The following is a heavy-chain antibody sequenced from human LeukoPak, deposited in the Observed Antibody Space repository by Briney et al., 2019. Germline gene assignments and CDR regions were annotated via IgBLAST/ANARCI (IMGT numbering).Heavy chain of an antibody. J-gene: IGHJ4*02. CDR2: ISAYNGNT. CDR1: GYTFTTYG. D-gene: IGHD6-19*01. V-gene: IGHV1-18*01. Sequence: ASVKVSCKASGYTFTTYGISWVRQAPGQGLEWMGWISAYNGNTYYAQRLQGRVTMTTDTSTNTAYMELRSLRSDDTAVYYCARDLRRDSSGWSSQVVLDYWGQGTLVTVSS. CDR3: ARDLRRDSSGWSSQVVLDY.